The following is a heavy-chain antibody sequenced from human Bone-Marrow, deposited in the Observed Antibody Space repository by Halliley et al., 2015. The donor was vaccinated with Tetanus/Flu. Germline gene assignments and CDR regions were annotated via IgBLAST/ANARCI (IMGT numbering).Heavy chain of an antibody. Sequence: IILNGNPYYNPSLKTRVTISVDTSKNQFSLKRNSVTAGDTAVYYCARGRGTKRVAVASYYGMDVWGQGTTVTVSS. D-gene: IGHD2-21*01. CDR3: ARGRGTKRVAVASYYGMDV. V-gene: IGHV4-34*01. J-gene: IGHJ6*02. CDR2: IILNGNP.